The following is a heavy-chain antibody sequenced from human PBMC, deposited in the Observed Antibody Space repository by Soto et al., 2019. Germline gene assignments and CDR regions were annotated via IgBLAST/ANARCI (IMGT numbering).Heavy chain of an antibody. CDR3: TSDLITFFY. Sequence: EVQLVESGGDLVRPGGSLRLSCAASDFSFSNAWMNWVRQAPGKGLEWVGRIKSKGDGGTTDYAAPVKARFTISRDDSTNTLFLQMNSLKTEDTAVYYCTSDLITFFYWGQGTLVTVSS. CDR2: IKSKGDGGTT. D-gene: IGHD3-3*02. V-gene: IGHV3-15*07. J-gene: IGHJ4*02. CDR1: DFSFSNAW.